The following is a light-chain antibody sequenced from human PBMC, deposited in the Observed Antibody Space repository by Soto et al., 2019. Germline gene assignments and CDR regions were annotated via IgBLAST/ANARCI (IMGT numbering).Light chain of an antibody. CDR2: AAS. CDR1: QGIRTE. V-gene: IGKV1-6*01. J-gene: IGKJ1*01. Sequence: QMTQSPSSLSVSVGDRVTIACRASQGIRTELGWYQQKAGEAPKLLIYAASTLQSGVPPRFSGSGSGTDLTLTISSLQPEDFATYYCLQDYDYPRTFGQGTKVEMK. CDR3: LQDYDYPRT.